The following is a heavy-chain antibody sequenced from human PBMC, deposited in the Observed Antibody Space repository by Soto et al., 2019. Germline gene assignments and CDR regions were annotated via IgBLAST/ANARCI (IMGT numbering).Heavy chain of an antibody. Sequence: GGSLRLSCAASGFTFSSYAMSWVRQAPGKGLEWVSAISGSGGSTYYADSVKGRFTISRDNSKNTLYLQMNSLRAEDTAVYYCAKEGRIAAAKRDNWFDPWGQGTLVTVSS. J-gene: IGHJ5*02. D-gene: IGHD6-13*01. CDR3: AKEGRIAAAKRDNWFDP. CDR2: ISGSGGST. V-gene: IGHV3-23*01. CDR1: GFTFSSYA.